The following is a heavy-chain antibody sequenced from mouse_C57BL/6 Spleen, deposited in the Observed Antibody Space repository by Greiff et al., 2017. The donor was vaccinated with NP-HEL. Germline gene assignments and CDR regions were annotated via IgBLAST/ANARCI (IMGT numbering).Heavy chain of an antibody. J-gene: IGHJ4*01. V-gene: IGHV1-69*01. D-gene: IGHD2-5*01. CDR3: ARNPKDYYSNYVDYAMDY. Sequence: QVQLQQPGAELVMPGASVKLSCKASGYTFTSYWMHWVKQRPGQGLEWIGEIDPSDSYTNYNQKFKGKSTLTVDKSSSTAYMQLSSLTSEDSAVYYCARNPKDYYSNYVDYAMDYWGQGTSVTVSS. CDR2: IDPSDSYT. CDR1: GYTFTSYW.